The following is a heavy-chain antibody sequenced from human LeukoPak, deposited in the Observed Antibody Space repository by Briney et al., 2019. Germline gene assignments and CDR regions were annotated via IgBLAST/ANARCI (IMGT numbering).Heavy chain of an antibody. CDR3: ARHPRGYCGGDCYWGFDY. CDR1: GYSFTSYW. J-gene: IGHJ4*02. D-gene: IGHD2-21*02. CDR2: IYPGDSDT. V-gene: IGHV5-51*01. Sequence: GESLKISCKGSGYSFTSYWIGWVRRMPGKGLEWMGIIYPGDSDTRYSPSFQGQVTISADKSISTAYLQWSSLKASDTAMYYCARHPRGYCGGDCYWGFDYWGQGTLVTAAS.